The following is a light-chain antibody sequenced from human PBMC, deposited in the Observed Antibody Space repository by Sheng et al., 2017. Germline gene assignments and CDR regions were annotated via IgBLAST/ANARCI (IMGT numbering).Light chain of an antibody. V-gene: IGKV1-39*01. CDR1: QDISNY. CDR3: QQSYGSPLT. J-gene: IGKJ4*01. CDR2: GAS. Sequence: IQLTQSPSSLSASVGDRVIITCRATQDISNYLGWYQQKPGKAPNLLIYGASTLQSGVPSRFSGSGSGTDFTLTITTLQREDFATYYCQQSYGSPLTFGGGTKVEIK.